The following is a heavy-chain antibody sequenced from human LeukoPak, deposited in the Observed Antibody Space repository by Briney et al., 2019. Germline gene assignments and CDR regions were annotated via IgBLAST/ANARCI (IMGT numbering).Heavy chain of an antibody. CDR3: TKGVVLTIFGMAWHAFDI. V-gene: IGHV3-23*01. CDR1: GFTFRSFA. Sequence: GGSLRLSRAASGFTFRSFAVSWVRQAPGKGLEWVSVISGSGDSTYYADSVKGRFTISRDNSKNTLYLQMNSLRAKDTAIYYCTKGVVLTIFGMAWHAFDIWGQGTMVTVS. J-gene: IGHJ3*02. D-gene: IGHD3-3*01. CDR2: ISGSGDST.